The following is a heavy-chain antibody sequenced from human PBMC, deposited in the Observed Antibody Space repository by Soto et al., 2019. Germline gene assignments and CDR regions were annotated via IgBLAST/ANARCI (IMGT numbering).Heavy chain of an antibody. J-gene: IGHJ6*02. V-gene: IGHV5-51*01. D-gene: IGHD4-17*01. CDR3: ARQEFDGDYFSAYYYGMDV. CDR1: GYSFTSYW. CDR2: IYPGDSDT. Sequence: PGESLKISCKGSGYSFTSYWIGWVRQMPGKGLEWMGIIYPGDSDTRYSPSFQGQVTISADKSISTAYLQWSSLKASDTAMYYCARQEFDGDYFSAYYYGMDVWGQGTTVTVSS.